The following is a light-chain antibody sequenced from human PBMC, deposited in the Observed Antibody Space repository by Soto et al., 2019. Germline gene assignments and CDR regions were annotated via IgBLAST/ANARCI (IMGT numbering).Light chain of an antibody. V-gene: IGLV2-14*03. Sequence: QSAPTQPSSVSRSPFQSITNTFTGTNRYVGGYNYVSWYQHHPGKAAKLIIYDVSNRPSGVSIRFSGSKSDNTASLTISGLQPEDEADYHCSSYTTSNHRQIVFGTGTKVTVL. CDR2: DVS. CDR3: SSYTTSNHRQIV. J-gene: IGLJ1*01. CDR1: NRYVGGYNY.